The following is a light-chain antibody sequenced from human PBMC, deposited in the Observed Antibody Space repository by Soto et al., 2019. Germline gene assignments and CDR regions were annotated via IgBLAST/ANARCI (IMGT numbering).Light chain of an antibody. CDR3: QQYNSYPWP. V-gene: IGKV1-17*01. Sequence: IQMTQSPSSLSASVVDRFTITFRASQGIRNDLGWYQQKPGKAPKLLIYKASSLESGVPSRFSGSGSGTEFTLTISSLQPDDFATYYCQQYNSYPWPFGQGTKVDI. CDR1: QGIRND. J-gene: IGKJ1*01. CDR2: KAS.